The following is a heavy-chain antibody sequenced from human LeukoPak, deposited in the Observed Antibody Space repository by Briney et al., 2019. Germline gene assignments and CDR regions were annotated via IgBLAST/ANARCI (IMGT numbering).Heavy chain of an antibody. J-gene: IGHJ3*02. V-gene: IGHV3-66*04. D-gene: IGHD6-19*01. CDR1: GFTVSSNY. Sequence: GGSLRLSCAASGFTVSSNYMIWVRQAPGKGLEWVSVIYSGGSAYYADSVKGRFTISRDNAKNTLYLQMNSLRTEDTAVYYCARPETQYSSGLDGFDIWGQGTMVTVSS. CDR3: ARPETQYSSGLDGFDI. CDR2: IYSGGSA.